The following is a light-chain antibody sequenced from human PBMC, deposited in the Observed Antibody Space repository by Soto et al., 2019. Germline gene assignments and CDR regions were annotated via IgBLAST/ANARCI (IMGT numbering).Light chain of an antibody. CDR3: QQYGSSRT. CDR1: RSLSSSY. CDR2: GAS. J-gene: IGKJ1*01. V-gene: IGKV3-20*01. Sequence: EIVLTQSPGTLSLSPGERATLSCRASRSLSSSYVVWYQQKPGQAPRLLIYGASSRATGIPDRFSGSGSGTDFTLTISRLEPEDFAVYYCQQYGSSRTFGQGTKVDIK.